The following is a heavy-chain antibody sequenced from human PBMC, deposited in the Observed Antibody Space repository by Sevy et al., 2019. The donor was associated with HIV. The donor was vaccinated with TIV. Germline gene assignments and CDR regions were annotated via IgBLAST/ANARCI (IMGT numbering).Heavy chain of an antibody. V-gene: IGHV4-61*01. CDR1: GGSVSSGSYY. Sequence: SETLSLTCTVSGGSVSSGSYYWRWIRQPPGKGLEWIGYIYYSGSTNYNPSLKSRVTISVDTSKNQFSLKLSSVTAADTAVYYCARANPKYYYYGMDVWGQGTTVTVSS. CDR3: ARANPKYYYYGMDV. J-gene: IGHJ6*02. CDR2: IYYSGST.